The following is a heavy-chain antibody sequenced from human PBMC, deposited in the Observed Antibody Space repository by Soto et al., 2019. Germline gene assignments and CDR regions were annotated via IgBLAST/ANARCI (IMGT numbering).Heavy chain of an antibody. CDR3: ARVLTGGSCFDS. Sequence: SVKVSCKASGGTFSSYAISWVRQAPRRGLEWMGGTIPILGTAKYAQQLQGRVTITADESTSTPYMELTSLRPEDTAVYYCARVLTGGSCFDSWGQRTLVAVSS. CDR2: TIPILGTA. CDR1: GGTFSSYA. J-gene: IGHJ4*02. D-gene: IGHD2-15*01. V-gene: IGHV1-69*13.